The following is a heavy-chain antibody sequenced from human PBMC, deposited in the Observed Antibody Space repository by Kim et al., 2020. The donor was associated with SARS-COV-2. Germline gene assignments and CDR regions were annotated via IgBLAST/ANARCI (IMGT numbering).Heavy chain of an antibody. CDR3: ARELAYCGGDCYYYYVMDV. Sequence: ASVKVSCKASGYTFTSYAMHWVRQAPGQRLEWMGWINAGNGNTKYSQKFQGRVTITRDTSASTAYMELSSLRSEDTAVYYCARELAYCGGDCYYYYVMDVWGQGTTVTVSS. CDR2: INAGNGNT. V-gene: IGHV1-3*01. D-gene: IGHD2-21*02. J-gene: IGHJ6*02. CDR1: GYTFTSYA.